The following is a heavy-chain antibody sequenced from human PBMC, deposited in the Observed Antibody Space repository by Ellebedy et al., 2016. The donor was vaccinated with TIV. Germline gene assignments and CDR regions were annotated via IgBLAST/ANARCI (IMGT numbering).Heavy chain of an antibody. CDR1: GVSMSSYY. V-gene: IGHV4-4*07. Sequence: SETLSLXXTVSGVSMSSYYWSWIRQPAGKGLEWIGRIYTSGSTNYNPSLKRRVTMSLDTSKNQFSLKLSSVTAADTAVYYCAREGLYGGNLLWFDPWGQGTLVTVSS. CDR3: AREGLYGGNLLWFDP. CDR2: IYTSGST. D-gene: IGHD4-23*01. J-gene: IGHJ5*02.